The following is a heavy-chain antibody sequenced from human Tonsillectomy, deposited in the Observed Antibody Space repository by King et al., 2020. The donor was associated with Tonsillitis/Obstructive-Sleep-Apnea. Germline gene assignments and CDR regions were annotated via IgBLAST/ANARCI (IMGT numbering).Heavy chain of an antibody. J-gene: IGHJ4*02. V-gene: IGHV4-39*02. CDR2: VYYRGSS. CDR1: GGSVSTSSYY. D-gene: IGHD3-10*01. CDR3: ARLRPDSTMGPGVEY. Sequence: QLQESGPGLVKPSETLSLTCTVSGGSVSTSSYYWAWIRQPPGKGLEWIGSVYYRGSSYYNPSLKSRVTVSLDTSKNNFALKVNSVTAADTAVYYCARLRPDSTMGPGVEYWGQGTLVTVSS.